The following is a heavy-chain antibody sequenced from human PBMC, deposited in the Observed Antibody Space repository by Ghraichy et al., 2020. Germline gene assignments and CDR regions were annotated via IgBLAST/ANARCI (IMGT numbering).Heavy chain of an antibody. CDR1: GFTFSSFV. V-gene: IGHV3-23*01. Sequence: GGSLRLSCAASGFTFSSFVMNWVRQAPGKGLEWVSTIGGAYDTYYADSVKGRFTISRDNSKNTLYLQMNSLRVEDTAVYFCAKDLGTVLAPDYWGQGTLVTVSS. J-gene: IGHJ4*02. D-gene: IGHD1/OR15-1a*01. CDR2: IGGAYDT. CDR3: AKDLGTVLAPDY.